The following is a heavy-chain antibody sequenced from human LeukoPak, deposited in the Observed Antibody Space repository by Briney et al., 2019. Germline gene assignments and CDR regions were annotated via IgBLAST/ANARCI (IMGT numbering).Heavy chain of an antibody. CDR1: GVSFSGYY. D-gene: IGHD6-19*01. CDR2: INHSGST. J-gene: IGHJ6*03. Sequence: SETLSLTCAVYGVSFSGYYWSWIRQSPGQGLEWIGEINHSGSTNYNPSLESRVTISADTSKNQFSLMLSSVTAADTAVYYCARGYSSGWYETPYYYYYMDVWGKGTTVTISS. V-gene: IGHV4-34*01. CDR3: ARGYSSGWYETPYYYYYMDV.